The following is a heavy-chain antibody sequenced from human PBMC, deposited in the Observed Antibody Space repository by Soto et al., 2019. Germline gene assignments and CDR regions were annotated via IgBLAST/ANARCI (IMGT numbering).Heavy chain of an antibody. V-gene: IGHV1-46*01. Sequence: ASVKVSCKASGYTFTTYYMHWVRQAPGQGLEWMGIINPSGGSTNYPQKFQGRVTMTRDTSTSTVYMELSSVTAADTAVYYCARTYSSSWSPFDHWGQGTLVTVSS. CDR3: ARTYSSSWSPFDH. CDR2: INPSGGST. CDR1: GYTFTTYY. D-gene: IGHD6-13*01. J-gene: IGHJ4*02.